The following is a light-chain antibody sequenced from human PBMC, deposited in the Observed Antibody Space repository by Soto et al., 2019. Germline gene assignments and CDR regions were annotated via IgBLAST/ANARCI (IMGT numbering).Light chain of an antibody. V-gene: IGKV1-39*01. Sequence: DIQMTQSPSSLSASVGERFTITCRASQSISSYLNWYQQKPGKAPKLLIYAASSLQSGVPSRFSGSGSGTDFTLTISSLQPEDFATYYCQHSYSTPRTFGQGTKVEIK. J-gene: IGKJ1*01. CDR1: QSISSY. CDR2: AAS. CDR3: QHSYSTPRT.